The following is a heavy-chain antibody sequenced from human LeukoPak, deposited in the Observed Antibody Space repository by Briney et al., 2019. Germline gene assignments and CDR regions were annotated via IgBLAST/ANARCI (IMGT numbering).Heavy chain of an antibody. CDR2: IIPILNVA. CDR1: GGSFNSYV. V-gene: IGHV1-69*04. D-gene: IGHD3-22*01. J-gene: IGHJ3*02. CDR3: TREGVYSPDGSGYHRDAFDI. Sequence: ASVKVSCKASGGSFNSYVITWVRQAPGQGLEWMGRIIPILNVANFAQKFQGRVTITADKSTNTAHMELSSLRSEDTAVYYCTREGVYSPDGSGYHRDAFDIWGQGTVVTVSS.